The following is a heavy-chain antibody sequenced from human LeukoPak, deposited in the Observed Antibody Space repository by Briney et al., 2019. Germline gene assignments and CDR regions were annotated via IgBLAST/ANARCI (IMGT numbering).Heavy chain of an antibody. Sequence: SVKVSCKASGGTFSSYAISWVRQAPGQGLEWMGGIILIFGTANYAQKFQGRVTMTRDTSTSTVYMELSSLRSEDTAVYYCARETRLGGLRYFDYWGQGTLLTVSS. V-gene: IGHV1-69*05. CDR1: GGTFSSYA. J-gene: IGHJ4*02. D-gene: IGHD5-12*01. CDR2: IILIFGTA. CDR3: ARETRLGGLRYFDY.